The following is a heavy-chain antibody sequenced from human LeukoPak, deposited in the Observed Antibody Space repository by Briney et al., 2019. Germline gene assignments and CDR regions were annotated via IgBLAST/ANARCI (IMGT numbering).Heavy chain of an antibody. CDR3: AGVYGSGTSWFDP. D-gene: IGHD3-10*01. Sequence: GTVSSYAXXXXXQAXXQGLXXXXXIIPIFGTANYAQKFQGRVTITTDESTSAAYMELSSLRSEDTAVYYCAGVYGSGTSWFDPWGQGTLVTVSS. CDR1: GTVSSYA. J-gene: IGHJ5*02. CDR2: IIPIFGTA. V-gene: IGHV1-69*05.